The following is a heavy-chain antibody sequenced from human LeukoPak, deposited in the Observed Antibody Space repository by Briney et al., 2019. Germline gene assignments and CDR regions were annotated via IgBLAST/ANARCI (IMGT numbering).Heavy chain of an antibody. J-gene: IGHJ4*02. D-gene: IGHD5-12*01. CDR2: INPANGNT. Sequence: ASVKVSCKASGFPFRSYVMHWLRQAPGQSLGWIGWINPANGNTKYSRNFQGRVTITRDTSASVVYMELSSLRYEDTAVYYCARDGYDADGYLDYWGQGALVPVSS. CDR1: GFPFRSYV. V-gene: IGHV1-3*01. CDR3: ARDGYDADGYLDY.